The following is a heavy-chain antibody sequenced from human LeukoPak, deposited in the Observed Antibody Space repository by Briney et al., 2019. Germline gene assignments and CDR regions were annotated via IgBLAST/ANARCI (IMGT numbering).Heavy chain of an antibody. CDR3: ARANIGGGSYNIYYFDY. CDR1: GYSFTSYW. CDR2: IYPGDSDT. D-gene: IGHD1-26*01. V-gene: IGHV5-51*01. Sequence: GESLKISCKGSGYSFTSYWIGWVRQMPGKGLEWMGIIYPGDSDTRYSPSFKGQVTISADKSISTAYLQWSSLKASDTAMYYCARANIGGGSYNIYYFDYWGQGTLVTVSS. J-gene: IGHJ4*02.